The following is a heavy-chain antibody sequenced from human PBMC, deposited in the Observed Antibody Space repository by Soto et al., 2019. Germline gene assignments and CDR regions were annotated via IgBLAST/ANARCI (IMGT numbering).Heavy chain of an antibody. J-gene: IGHJ4*01. D-gene: IGHD2-21*01. CDR3: TTDSYFTSKLVRFDY. V-gene: IGHV3-15*07. CDR2: IKSQVNGGTP. Sequence: VWSLRLSCASSYFTFSTAWINLVLQSPVKFLEWVGRIKSQVNGGTPDFAAPVRGRFAISRDDSRSMVCLQMNRLKTEDTAVYYCTTDSYFTSKLVRFDYWGLGTLVTAPQ. CDR1: YFTFSTAW.